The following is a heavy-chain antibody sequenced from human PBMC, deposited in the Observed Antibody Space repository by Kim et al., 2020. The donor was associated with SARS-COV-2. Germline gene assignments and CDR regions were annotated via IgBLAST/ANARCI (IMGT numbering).Heavy chain of an antibody. Sequence: SETLSLTCTVSGGSINNYYWIWIRQPPGQGLEWIAYIYYSGSTNYNPSLKSRAPISVDRSKNQFSLKLSSVTAADTAVYYCARVGRRAATGGINAFDIWGQGTMVTVSS. J-gene: IGHJ3*02. V-gene: IGHV4-59*13. CDR1: GGSINNYY. CDR3: ARVGRRAATGGINAFDI. D-gene: IGHD6-13*01. CDR2: IYYSGST.